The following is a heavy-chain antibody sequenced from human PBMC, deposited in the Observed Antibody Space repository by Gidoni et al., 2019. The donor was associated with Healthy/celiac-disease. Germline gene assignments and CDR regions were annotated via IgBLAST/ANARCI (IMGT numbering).Heavy chain of an antibody. D-gene: IGHD3-22*01. CDR3: ANDGFYYDSSGYYYVDY. Sequence: EVQLLESGGGLVQPGGSLGLSCSASGFTFSIDAMCWVRPAPGKGLEWVSAISGSGGSTYYADSVKGRFTNSRDNSKNTLYLQMNSLRAEDTAVYYCANDGFYYDSSGYYYVDYWGQGTLVTVSS. CDR1: GFTFSIDA. V-gene: IGHV3-23*01. J-gene: IGHJ4*02. CDR2: ISGSGGST.